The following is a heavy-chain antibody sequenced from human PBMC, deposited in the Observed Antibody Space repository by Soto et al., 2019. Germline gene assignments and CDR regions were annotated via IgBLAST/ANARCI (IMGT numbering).Heavy chain of an antibody. CDR2: IFPRDFDV. CDR3: ARLVSLLQPIDS. CDR1: GYTFTNYW. Sequence: GESLKISCQTSGYTFTNYWIGWVRQMPGGGLEWLGLIFPRDFDVRYSPSFEGQVTISADRSTATAFLQWRSLEGSDSALYFCARLVSLLQPIDSWGQGTPVTVSS. J-gene: IGHJ5*01. V-gene: IGHV5-51*01. D-gene: IGHD4-4*01.